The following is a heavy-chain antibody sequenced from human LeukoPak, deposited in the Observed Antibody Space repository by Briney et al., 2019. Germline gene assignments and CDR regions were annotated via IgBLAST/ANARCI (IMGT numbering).Heavy chain of an antibody. CDR3: ARGGLGYGYGYYVDY. CDR1: GGSISSSSYY. V-gene: IGHV4-61*05. CDR2: ISYGGST. D-gene: IGHD5-18*01. J-gene: IGHJ4*02. Sequence: PSETLSLTCTVSGGSISSSSYYWGWIRQPPGKGLEWIGYISYGGSTNYNPSLKSRVTISADTSKNQFSLKLTSVTAADTAVYYCARGGLGYGYGYYVDYWGQGTLVTVSS.